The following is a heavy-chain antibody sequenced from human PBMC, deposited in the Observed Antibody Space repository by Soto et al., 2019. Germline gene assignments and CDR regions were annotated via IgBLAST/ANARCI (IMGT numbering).Heavy chain of an antibody. Sequence: GGSLRLSCAASGFTFSSYWMHWVRQAPGKGLVWVSRVKSDGSSTSYADSVKGRFTISRDNAKNTLYLQMNSLGAEDTAVYYCARDNWNSYWGQGTLVTVSS. J-gene: IGHJ4*02. D-gene: IGHD1-1*01. V-gene: IGHV3-74*01. CDR2: VKSDGSST. CDR3: ARDNWNSY. CDR1: GFTFSSYW.